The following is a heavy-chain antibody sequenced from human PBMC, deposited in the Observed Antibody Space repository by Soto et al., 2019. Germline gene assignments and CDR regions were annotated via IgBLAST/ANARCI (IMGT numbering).Heavy chain of an antibody. Sequence: QVQLVESGGGVVQPGRSLRLSCAASGFTFSSYGMHWVRQAPGQGLEWVAVIWYDGSNKYYADSVKGRFTISRDNSKNTLYLQMNSLRAEDTAVYYCARDRVTGTHDAFDIWGQGTMVTVSS. CDR1: GFTFSSYG. V-gene: IGHV3-33*01. CDR3: ARDRVTGTHDAFDI. CDR2: IWYDGSNK. D-gene: IGHD1-7*01. J-gene: IGHJ3*02.